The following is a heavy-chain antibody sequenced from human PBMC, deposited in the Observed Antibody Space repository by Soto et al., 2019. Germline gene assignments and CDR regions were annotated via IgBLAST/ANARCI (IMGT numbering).Heavy chain of an antibody. V-gene: IGHV4-4*02. Sequence: QVQLQESGPGLVKPSGTLSLTCAVSGGSINSSDWWSWVRQPPGKGLEWIGEIYHSGTTNYNPSLKSRVTIPLNKSKKQFSLKLSSVTAADAAVYYCRSSTSKSGLYWYFELLGRGTLVTVYS. CDR3: RSSTSKSGLYWYFEL. CDR1: GGSINSSDW. CDR2: IYHSGTT. J-gene: IGHJ2*01. D-gene: IGHD4-4*01.